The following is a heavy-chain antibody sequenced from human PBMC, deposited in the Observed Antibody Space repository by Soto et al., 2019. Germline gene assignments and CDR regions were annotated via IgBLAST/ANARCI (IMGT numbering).Heavy chain of an antibody. CDR1: GFTFSRYD. J-gene: IGHJ4*02. CDR3: VREKDSSGWYSFDS. CDR2: MGSAGDT. Sequence: EVELVESGGGLVQPGGSLRLSCAASGFTFSRYDMHWVRQPTGKGLEWVSGMGSAGDTYYPGSVKSRFTISREDAKNSLDLQMTSLRAEDTAVYYCVREKDSSGWYSFDSWGRGTLVTVSS. D-gene: IGHD6-19*01. V-gene: IGHV3-13*01.